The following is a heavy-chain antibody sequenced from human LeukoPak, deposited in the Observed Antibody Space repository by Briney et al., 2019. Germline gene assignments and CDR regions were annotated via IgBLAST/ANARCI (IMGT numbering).Heavy chain of an antibody. CDR2: IKHGGFT. CDR1: GGFFSDFY. D-gene: IGHD5-24*01. J-gene: IGHJ4*02. CDR3: ARGLGEGYPDY. V-gene: IGHV4-34*01. Sequence: SETLSLTCAVHGGFFSDFYWTWMRQPPGKELEWIGEIKHGGFTSYHPSLRSRVTMSEDTSSNQFSLNLTSVTAADTAVYYCARGLGEGYPDYWGPGTLVTVSS.